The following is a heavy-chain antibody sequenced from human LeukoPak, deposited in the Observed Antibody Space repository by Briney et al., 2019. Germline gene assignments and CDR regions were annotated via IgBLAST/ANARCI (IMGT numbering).Heavy chain of an antibody. D-gene: IGHD4-17*01. CDR2: ISYDGSNK. Sequence: PGGSLRLSCAGSGFTFSSYGMHWVRQAPGKGLEWVAVISYDGSNKYYADSVKGRFTISRDNSKNTLYLQMNSLRAEDTAVYYCAKSYTTYGDYGMDVWGQGTTVTVSS. J-gene: IGHJ6*02. CDR1: GFTFSSYG. V-gene: IGHV3-30*18. CDR3: AKSYTTYGDYGMDV.